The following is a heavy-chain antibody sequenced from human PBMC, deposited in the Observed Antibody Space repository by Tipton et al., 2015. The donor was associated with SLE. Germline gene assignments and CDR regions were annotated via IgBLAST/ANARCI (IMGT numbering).Heavy chain of an antibody. J-gene: IGHJ6*02. CDR2: IYYSGST. Sequence: TLSLTCAVSGYSISSGYYWGWIRQPPGKGLEWIGSIYYSGSTYYNPSLKSRVTISVDTSKNQFSLKLSSVTAADTAVYYCATHYYYYGMDVWGQGTTVTVSS. CDR3: ATHYYYYGMDV. V-gene: IGHV4-38-2*01. CDR1: GYSISSGYY.